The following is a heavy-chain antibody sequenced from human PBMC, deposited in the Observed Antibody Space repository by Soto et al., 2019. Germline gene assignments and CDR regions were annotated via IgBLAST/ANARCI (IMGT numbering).Heavy chain of an antibody. V-gene: IGHV3-48*03. J-gene: IGHJ4*01. D-gene: IGHD5-18*01. Sequence: EVQLVESGGGLIQPGGYLRLACVASGFTFSGYEINWVRRAPGKGLEWVSYISSSGTSVYYADSVKGRFTMSRDNAKKSLYLQMSSLRADDTAVYYCARGKGGYSALEFDYWGHGALVAVSS. CDR2: ISSSGTSV. CDR1: GFTFSGYE. CDR3: ARGKGGYSALEFDY.